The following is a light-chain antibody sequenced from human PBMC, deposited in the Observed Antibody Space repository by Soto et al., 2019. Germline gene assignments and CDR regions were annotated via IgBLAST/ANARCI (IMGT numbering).Light chain of an antibody. CDR2: DAS. Sequence: DIQMTQSPSTLSASVGDRVTITCRASQSISSWVAWYQQKPGKAPKLLIYDASSLESGVPSRFSGSGSGTEFTLTISSLQPDDFATYYCQQYNSYPSTFGQGTKVEIK. J-gene: IGKJ1*01. CDR1: QSISSW. V-gene: IGKV1-5*01. CDR3: QQYNSYPST.